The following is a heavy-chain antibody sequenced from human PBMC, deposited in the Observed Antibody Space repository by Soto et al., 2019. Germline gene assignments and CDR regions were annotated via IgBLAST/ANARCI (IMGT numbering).Heavy chain of an antibody. Sequence: QVTLKESGPVLVKPTETLTRTCTVSGLSLNNDRLGVSWIRQPPGKALEWLAHIFSYDDKSYSTSLKSRLTISKDTSRGQVVLTMPNMDPVDSATYYCALIEDCSGADCYLASFDPWGQGTLVTVSS. CDR2: IFSYDDK. D-gene: IGHD2-15*01. J-gene: IGHJ5*02. CDR3: ALIEDCSGADCYLASFDP. V-gene: IGHV2-26*02. CDR1: GLSLNNDRLG.